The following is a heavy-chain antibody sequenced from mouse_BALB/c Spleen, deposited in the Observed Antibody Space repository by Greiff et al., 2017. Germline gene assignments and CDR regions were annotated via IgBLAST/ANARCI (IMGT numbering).Heavy chain of an antibody. CDR2: ISDGGSYT. CDR1: GFTFSDYY. J-gene: IGHJ4*01. CDR3: ARGNGNSRGYAMDY. V-gene: IGHV5-4*02. D-gene: IGHD2-1*01. Sequence: EVMLVESGGSLVKPGGSLKLSCAASGFTFSDYYMYWVRQTPEKRLEWVATISDGGSYTYYPDSVKGRFTISRDNAKNNLYLQMSSLKSEDTAMYYCARGNGNSRGYAMDYWGQGTSVTVSS.